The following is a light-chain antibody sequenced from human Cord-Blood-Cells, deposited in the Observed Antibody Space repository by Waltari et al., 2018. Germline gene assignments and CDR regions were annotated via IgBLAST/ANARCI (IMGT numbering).Light chain of an antibody. CDR1: SSDVGSYNL. J-gene: IGLJ3*02. CDR3: CSYAGSSTWV. V-gene: IGLV2-23*01. Sequence: QFALTQPAYVSGCPGQSFTISCTGTSSDVGSYNLVSWYQQHPGKAPKLMIYEGSKRPSGVSNRFSGSKSGNTASLTISGLQAEYEADYYCCSYAGSSTWVFGGGTKLTVL. CDR2: EGS.